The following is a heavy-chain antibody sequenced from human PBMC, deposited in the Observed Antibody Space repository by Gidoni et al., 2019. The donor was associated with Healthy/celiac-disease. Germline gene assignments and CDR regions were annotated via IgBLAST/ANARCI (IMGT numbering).Heavy chain of an antibody. J-gene: IGHJ4*02. V-gene: IGHV5-10-1*01. D-gene: IGHD2-8*01. CDR3: ARLGVRGYAVGY. Sequence: EVQLVQSGAEVKKPGESLRLSCKGSGYSFTSYWISWVRQMPGKGLEWMGRIDPSDSYTNYSPSFHGHVTISADKSICTAYLQWSSRKASDTAMYYCARLGVRGYAVGYWGQGTLVTVSS. CDR2: IDPSDSYT. CDR1: GYSFTSYW.